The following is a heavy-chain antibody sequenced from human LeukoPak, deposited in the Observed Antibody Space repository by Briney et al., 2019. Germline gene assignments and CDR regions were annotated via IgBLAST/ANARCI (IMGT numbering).Heavy chain of an antibody. CDR2: IYESGSI. Sequence: SETLSLTCTVSGGSISGSGYYWGWVRQPPGKGLEWIGSIYESGSIYYNPSLNSRVTISVDTSKNQFSLKLSSVTAADTAVYYCARQSVITMVRGISPWGQGTLVTVSS. V-gene: IGHV4-39*01. CDR3: ARQSVITMVRGISP. CDR1: GGSISGSGYY. D-gene: IGHD3-10*01. J-gene: IGHJ5*02.